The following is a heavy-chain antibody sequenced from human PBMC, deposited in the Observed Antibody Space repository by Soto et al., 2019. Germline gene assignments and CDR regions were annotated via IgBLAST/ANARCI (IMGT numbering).Heavy chain of an antibody. Sequence: EVQLVESGGGLIQPGGSRRRSCAAAGFTVSVDSMILVRQAPGKVLEWVSLFYNTGFIHYADSVTGRFTISRDHSKNTLYLQINGLRAEDTAVYVGARHDWLAPWGQGTLVTVSS. CDR3: ARHDWLAP. CDR2: FYNTGFI. V-gene: IGHV3-53*01. J-gene: IGHJ5*02. CDR1: GFTVSVDS.